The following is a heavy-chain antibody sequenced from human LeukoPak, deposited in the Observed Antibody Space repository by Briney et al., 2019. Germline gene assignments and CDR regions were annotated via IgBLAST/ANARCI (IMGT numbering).Heavy chain of an antibody. Sequence: SDTLSLTCTVSGGSISSYYWSWIRQAPGKGLEWIGYIYYSGSTNYNPSLKSRVTISVDTSKNQFSLKLSSVTAADTAVYYCARANIGNSLIAVAGRRAFDIWGQGTMVTVSS. CDR1: GGSISSYY. CDR2: IYYSGST. J-gene: IGHJ3*02. CDR3: ARANIGNSLIAVAGRRAFDI. V-gene: IGHV4-59*12. D-gene: IGHD6-19*01.